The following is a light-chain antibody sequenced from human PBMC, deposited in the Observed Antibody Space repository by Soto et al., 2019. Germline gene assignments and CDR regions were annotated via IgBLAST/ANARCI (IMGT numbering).Light chain of an antibody. CDR1: TSNIGSNY. Sequence: QSVLTQPPSASGTPGQGVTISCSGSTSNIGSNYVYWYQQLPGTAPKLLIYRNNQRPSGVPDRFSGSKSGTSASLAISGLRSDDQADYSCATWDHSLNGFYVFGNGTKATV. V-gene: IGLV1-47*01. J-gene: IGLJ1*01. CDR3: ATWDHSLNGFYV. CDR2: RNN.